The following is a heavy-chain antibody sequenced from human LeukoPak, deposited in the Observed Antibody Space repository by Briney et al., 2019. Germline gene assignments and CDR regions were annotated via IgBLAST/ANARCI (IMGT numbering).Heavy chain of an antibody. J-gene: IGHJ3*02. CDR2: FDPEDGET. Sequence: GSVKVSCKVSGYTLTELSMHWVRQAPGKGLEWMGGFDPEDGETIYAQKFQGRVTMTEDTSTDTAYMELSSLRSEDTAVYYCATDFPTGVVIKAFDIWGQGTMVTVSS. D-gene: IGHD3-3*01. CDR3: ATDFPTGVVIKAFDI. V-gene: IGHV1-24*01. CDR1: GYTLTELS.